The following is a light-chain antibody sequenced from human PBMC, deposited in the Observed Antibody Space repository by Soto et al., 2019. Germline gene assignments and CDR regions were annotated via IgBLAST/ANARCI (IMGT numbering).Light chain of an antibody. J-gene: IGLJ1*01. V-gene: IGLV2-8*01. CDR2: EVN. CDR1: SNDVGGYNY. CDR3: SSFAVSNSFV. Sequence: QSVLTQPPSASGSPGQSVTIACTGTSNDVGGYNYVSWYQQHPGKAPKLMIYEVNKRPSGVPDRFSGSKSGITASLTVSGLQAEDEADYYCSSFAVSNSFVFGTGTKLTVL.